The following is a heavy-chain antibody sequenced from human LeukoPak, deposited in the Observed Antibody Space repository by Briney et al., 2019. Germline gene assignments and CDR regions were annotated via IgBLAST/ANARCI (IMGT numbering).Heavy chain of an antibody. D-gene: IGHD3-22*01. J-gene: IGHJ3*02. CDR1: GFTVSSNY. CDR2: IYSGGST. V-gene: IGHV3-53*01. CDR3: ANLYYYDSSGYWDDAFDI. Sequence: GGSLRLSCAASGFTVSSNYMSWVRQAPGKGLEWVSVIYSGGSTYYADSVKGRFTISRDNSKNTLYLQMNSLRAEDTAVYYCANLYYYDSSGYWDDAFDIWGQGTMVTVSS.